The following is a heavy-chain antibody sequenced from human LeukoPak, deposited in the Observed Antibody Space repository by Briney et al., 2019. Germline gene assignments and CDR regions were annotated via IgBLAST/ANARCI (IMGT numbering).Heavy chain of an antibody. Sequence: GGSLRLSCVVSGFIVSSNYMSWVRQAPGKGLEWVSLIYSGGSTYYADSVKGRFTISRDNSKNTVYLQMNSLRAEDTAVYYCARDRVVEPYYFYGMDVWGQGTTVTVSS. J-gene: IGHJ6*02. CDR1: GFIVSSNY. V-gene: IGHV3-53*01. D-gene: IGHD2-15*01. CDR3: ARDRVVEPYYFYGMDV. CDR2: IYSGGST.